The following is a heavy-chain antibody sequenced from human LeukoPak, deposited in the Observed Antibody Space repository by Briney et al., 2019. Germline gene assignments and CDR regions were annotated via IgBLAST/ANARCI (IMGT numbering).Heavy chain of an antibody. J-gene: IGHJ4*02. CDR2: IYYSGST. CDR3: ARQGIAARRGYFDY. D-gene: IGHD6-6*01. CDR1: GGSISSSSYY. Sequence: SETLSLTCTVSGGSISSSSYYWGWIRQPPGKGLEWIGSIYYSGSTYYNPSLKSRVTISVDTSKNQFSLKLSSVTAADTAVYYCARQGIAARRGYFDYWGQGTLVTVSS. V-gene: IGHV4-39*01.